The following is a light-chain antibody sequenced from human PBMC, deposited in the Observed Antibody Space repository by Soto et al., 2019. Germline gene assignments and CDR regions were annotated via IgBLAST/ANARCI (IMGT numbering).Light chain of an antibody. Sequence: QSVLTQPPSMSGAPGQRVTISCTGSSSNIGAGYDVHWYQHLPGTAPKLLIYGNSNRPSGVPDRFSGSKSGTSASLAITGLQAEDETDYYCQSYDNSLSGYVFGTGTKVTVL. V-gene: IGLV1-40*01. CDR1: SSNIGAGYD. CDR3: QSYDNSLSGYV. J-gene: IGLJ1*01. CDR2: GNS.